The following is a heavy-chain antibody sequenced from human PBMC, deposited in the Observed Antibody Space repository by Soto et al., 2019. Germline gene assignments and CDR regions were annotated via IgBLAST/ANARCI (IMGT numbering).Heavy chain of an antibody. CDR2: INTDGLS. CDR1: GVSITSYY. D-gene: IGHD2-15*01. J-gene: IGHJ6*02. CDR3: ARVPVAVAATEDYYGLDV. V-gene: IGHV4-4*07. Sequence: QVQLEESGPGLVRPSETLSLTCSVSGVSITSYYWSCIRQSAGGGLEWMGRINTDGLSTYSPSFKSRLTMSLDTSKNQVSLRLISVTAADTAVYFCARVPVAVAATEDYYGLDVWGQGTTVTVSS.